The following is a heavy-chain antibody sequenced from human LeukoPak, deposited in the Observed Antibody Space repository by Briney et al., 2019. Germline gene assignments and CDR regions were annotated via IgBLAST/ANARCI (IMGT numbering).Heavy chain of an antibody. D-gene: IGHD5-18*01. Sequence: SETLSLTCTVSGGSISSYYWSWIRQPPGKGLEWIGYIYYSGSTNYNPSLKSRVTISVDTSKNQFSLKLNSVTAADTAIYYCASTDTPMITIHWGQGTLVTVSS. V-gene: IGHV4-59*01. CDR3: ASTDTPMITIH. CDR2: IYYSGST. CDR1: GGSISSYY. J-gene: IGHJ4*02.